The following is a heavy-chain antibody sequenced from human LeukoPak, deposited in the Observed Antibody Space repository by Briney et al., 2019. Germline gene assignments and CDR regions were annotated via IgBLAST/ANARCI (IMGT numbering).Heavy chain of an antibody. CDR3: ARDPAGSTSCFDP. J-gene: IGHJ5*02. CDR1: GYTFTGYY. D-gene: IGHD2-2*01. CDR2: IHPSSGGT. V-gene: IGHV1-2*02. Sequence: ASVKVSCRASGYTFTGYYVHWLRQAPGQGLEWMGWIHPSSGGTNYAQNFQGRVTMTRDTSISTAYMELSSLRSDDTAVYYCARDPAGSTSCFDPWGQGTLVTVSS.